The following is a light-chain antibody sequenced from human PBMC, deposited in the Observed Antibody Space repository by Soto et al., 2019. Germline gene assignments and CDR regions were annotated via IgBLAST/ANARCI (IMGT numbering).Light chain of an antibody. Sequence: ETVLTQSPDTVSLSPGERATLSCMTSQSVSTHLAWYQQRPGQPPRLLIYDASTRATGIPARFSGSGSGTDFTLAISSLDPEDFAVYYCQQRIDWPPTFGQGTRLEIK. J-gene: IGKJ5*01. CDR1: QSVSTH. V-gene: IGKV3-11*01. CDR3: QQRIDWPPT. CDR2: DAS.